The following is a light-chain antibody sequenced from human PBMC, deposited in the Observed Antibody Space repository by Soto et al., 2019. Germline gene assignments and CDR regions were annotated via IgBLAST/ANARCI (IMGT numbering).Light chain of an antibody. CDR3: SSYTSSGTWV. Sequence: QSALTQPASVSGSPGQSITISCVGTTSDVGGYNYVSWYQQYPGKAPKFMIFEVSNRPSGVSNRFSGSKSGNTASLTISGLQADDEADYYCSSYTSSGTWVFGGGTKVTVL. V-gene: IGLV2-14*01. CDR1: TSDVGGYNY. CDR2: EVS. J-gene: IGLJ3*02.